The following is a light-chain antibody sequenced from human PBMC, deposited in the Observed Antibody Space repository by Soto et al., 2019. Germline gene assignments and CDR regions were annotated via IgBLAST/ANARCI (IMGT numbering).Light chain of an antibody. Sequence: DIPMTQGPSSLSPSCFDRPTIICWASQNIINYLNWYQQKPGKAPQLLIYVASRLESGVPSRFSGSGSGTDFTLTISSLQPEDFATYYCQQSYNAPITFGQGTRLEI. V-gene: IGKV1-39*01. J-gene: IGKJ5*01. CDR2: VAS. CDR3: QQSYNAPIT. CDR1: QNIINY.